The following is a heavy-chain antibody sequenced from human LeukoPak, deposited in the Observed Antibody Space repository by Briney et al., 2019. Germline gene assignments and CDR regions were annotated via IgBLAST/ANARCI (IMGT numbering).Heavy chain of an antibody. CDR1: GGSFSGYY. J-gene: IGHJ6*03. Sequence: SETLSLTCAVYGGSFSGYYWSWIRQPPGKGLEWIGEINHSGSTNYNPSLKSRVTMSVDTSKNQFSLKLSSVTAADTAVYYCARGRQSDSVYYYYMDVWGKGTTVAVSS. V-gene: IGHV4-34*01. CDR2: INHSGST. CDR3: ARGRQSDSVYYYYMDV. D-gene: IGHD2-21*01.